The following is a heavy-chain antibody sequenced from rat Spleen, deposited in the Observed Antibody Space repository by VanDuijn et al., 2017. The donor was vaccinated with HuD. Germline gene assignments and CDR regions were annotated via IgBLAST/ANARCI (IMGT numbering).Heavy chain of an antibody. V-gene: IGHV5-7*01. Sequence: EVQLVESGGGLVQPGRSMKLSCAASGFTFSDYYMAWVRQAPTKGLEWVATISYDGSSTYYRDSVKGRFTISRDNAKSTLYLQMDSLRSEDTATYYCARETGYNSYFDHWGQGVMVTVSS. J-gene: IGHJ2*01. D-gene: IGHD1-4*01. CDR1: GFTFSDYY. CDR3: ARETGYNSYFDH. CDR2: ISYDGSST.